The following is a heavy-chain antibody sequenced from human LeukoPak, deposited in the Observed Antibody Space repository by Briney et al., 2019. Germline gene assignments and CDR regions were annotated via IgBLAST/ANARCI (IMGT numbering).Heavy chain of an antibody. V-gene: IGHV4-4*07. CDR3: ARDSSSGYFEWSYFDY. J-gene: IGHJ4*02. CDR2: IYTSGST. Sequence: SETLSLTCTVSGGSISSYYWSWIRQPAGKGLEWIGRIYTSGSTNYNPSLKSRVTMSVDTSKNQFSLKLSSVTAADTAVYYCARDSSSGYFEWSYFDYWGQGTLVTVSS. CDR1: GGSISSYY. D-gene: IGHD3-22*01.